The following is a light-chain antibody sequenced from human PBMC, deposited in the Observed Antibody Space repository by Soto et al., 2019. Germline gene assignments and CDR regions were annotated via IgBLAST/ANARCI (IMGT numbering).Light chain of an antibody. CDR1: NSDVGGDNY. V-gene: IGLV2-14*01. CDR3: SSSTTSDARVV. CDR2: DIS. J-gene: IGLJ2*01. Sequence: QSALTQPPSVSGSPGQSITISCTGINSDVGGDNYVSWYQQHPGKAPKLMIYDISNRPSGVSNRFSASKSGNTASLTISGLQAEDEADYYWSSSTTSDARVVFGGLTTLTVL.